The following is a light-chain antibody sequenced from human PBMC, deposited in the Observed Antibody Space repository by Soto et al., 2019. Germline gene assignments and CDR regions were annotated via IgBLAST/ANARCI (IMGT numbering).Light chain of an antibody. Sequence: IQMSQSPSSKGGSXGDRVTIGCRTRLDIAKFLHGYQQKPGPAPKLXXYDASSLEQVGPSRFSWSGSGTEFTCTISSLQPEDIATYFCQQYANHPLTFGQGTRLEI. CDR3: QQYANHPLT. J-gene: IGKJ5*01. V-gene: IGKV1-33*01. CDR1: LDIAKF. CDR2: DAS.